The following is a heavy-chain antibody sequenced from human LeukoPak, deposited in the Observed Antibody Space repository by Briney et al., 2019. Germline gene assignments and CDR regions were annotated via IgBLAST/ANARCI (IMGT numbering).Heavy chain of an antibody. CDR1: GGSISSYY. D-gene: IGHD4-23*01. J-gene: IGHJ4*02. CDR3: ARHTSYGGNSAFGY. V-gene: IGHV4-59*08. Sequence: SETLSLTCTVSGGSISSYYWSWIRQPPGKGLEWIGYIYYNGITNYNPSLKSRVTISVDTSRNHFSLKLSSVTAADTAVYYCARHTSYGGNSAFGYGGQGTLVTVSS. CDR2: IYYNGIT.